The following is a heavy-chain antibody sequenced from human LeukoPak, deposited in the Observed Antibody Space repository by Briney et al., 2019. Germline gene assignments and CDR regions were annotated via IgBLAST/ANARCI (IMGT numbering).Heavy chain of an antibody. CDR2: LSSGGINK. J-gene: IGHJ2*01. D-gene: IGHD2/OR15-2a*01. Sequence: PGRSLRLSYAASGFTFSTYGIHWVRQAPGKGLEWVGLLSSGGINKHYADSVKGRFIISRDNSMNTLYLQMNSLGVEDTAVYYCARDSTLWYFDLWGRGTLVTVSS. CDR1: GFTFSTYG. CDR3: ARDSTLWYFDL. V-gene: IGHV3-30*03.